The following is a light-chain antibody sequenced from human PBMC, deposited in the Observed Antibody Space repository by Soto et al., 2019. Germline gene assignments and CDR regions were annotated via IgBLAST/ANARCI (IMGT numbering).Light chain of an antibody. J-gene: IGKJ2*01. CDR3: QQSYSSPNT. CDR1: QSISTY. Sequence: DIQMTQSPSSLSASVGDRVTISCRASQSISTYLNWYRQKPGKAPELLIYAASSWQTGVPSRFSGSGSGTDFTLTISNLQPEDFSSYYCQQSYSSPNTFGQGTKLEI. V-gene: IGKV1-39*01. CDR2: AAS.